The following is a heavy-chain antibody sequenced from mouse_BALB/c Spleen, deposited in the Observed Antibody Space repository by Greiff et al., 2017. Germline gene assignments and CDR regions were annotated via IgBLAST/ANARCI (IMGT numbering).Heavy chain of an antibody. V-gene: IGHV1-4*02. CDR2: INPSSGYT. Sequence: QVQLQQSAAELARPGASVKMSCKASGYTFTSYTMHWVKQRPGQGLEWIGYINPSSGYTEYNQKFKDKTTLTADKSSSTAYMQLSSLTSEDSAVYYCARRSYYYGSSPSWFAYWGQGTLVTVSA. J-gene: IGHJ3*01. CDR3: ARRSYYYGSSPSWFAY. D-gene: IGHD1-1*01. CDR1: GYTFTSYT.